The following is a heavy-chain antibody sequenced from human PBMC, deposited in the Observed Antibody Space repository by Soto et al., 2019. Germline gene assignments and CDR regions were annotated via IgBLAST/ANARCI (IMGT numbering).Heavy chain of an antibody. V-gene: IGHV4-61*01. D-gene: IGHD6-19*01. CDR2: IYYSGST. CDR1: GGSVSSGHFY. Sequence: XGTLSLTCTVSGGSVSSGHFYWSWIRQPPGKGLEWIGYIYYSGSTKYNPSLRSRVTILVDTSKNQFSLKLTSVTAADTAVYYCARSGSGSGWLGGQGTLVTVSS. J-gene: IGHJ4*02. CDR3: ARSGSGSGWL.